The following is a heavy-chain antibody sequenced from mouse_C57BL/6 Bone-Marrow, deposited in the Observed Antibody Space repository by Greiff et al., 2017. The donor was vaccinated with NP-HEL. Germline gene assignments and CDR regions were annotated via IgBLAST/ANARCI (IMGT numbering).Heavy chain of an antibody. J-gene: IGHJ4*01. D-gene: IGHD2-4*01. CDR3: AIIYYDYDGSQGY. Sequence: VQLQQPGPELVKPGASVKISCKASGYSFTGYYMNWVKQSPAKSLEWIGEINPSTGGTTYNQKFKAKATLTVDKSSSTAYMQLKSLTSEDSAVYYCAIIYYDYDGSQGYWGQGTSVTVSS. CDR2: INPSTGGT. CDR1: GYSFTGYY. V-gene: IGHV1-42*01.